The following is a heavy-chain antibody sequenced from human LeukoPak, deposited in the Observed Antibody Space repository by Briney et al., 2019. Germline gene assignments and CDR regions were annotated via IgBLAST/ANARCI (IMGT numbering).Heavy chain of an antibody. CDR3: ARAVAESEDY. CDR1: GFTFSIYW. V-gene: IGHV3-7*04. J-gene: IGHJ4*02. Sequence: GGSLRLSCAASGFTFSIYWMSWVRQVPGKGLEWVANIKQDGSEKYYVDSVKGRFTISRDNAKNSLYLQMDSLRVEDTAVYYCARAVAESEDYWGQGTLVTVSS. D-gene: IGHD6-19*01. CDR2: IKQDGSEK.